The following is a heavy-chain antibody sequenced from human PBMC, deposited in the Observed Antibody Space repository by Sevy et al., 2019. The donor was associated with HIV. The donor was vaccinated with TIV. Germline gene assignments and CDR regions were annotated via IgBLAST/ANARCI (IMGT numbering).Heavy chain of an antibody. J-gene: IGHJ4*02. V-gene: IGHV3-30*14. D-gene: IGHD1-26*01. CDR2: ISYDGSRK. CDR1: GFTFSSYT. Sequence: GGSLRLSCAASGFTFSSYTMHWVRQAPGKGLEWVAFISYDGSRKYYADSVKGGFTISGDNSKNTLYLQMNNLRAEDTAVFYCARDLALSGSYSWLAYWGQGTLVTVSS. CDR3: ARDLALSGSYSWLAY.